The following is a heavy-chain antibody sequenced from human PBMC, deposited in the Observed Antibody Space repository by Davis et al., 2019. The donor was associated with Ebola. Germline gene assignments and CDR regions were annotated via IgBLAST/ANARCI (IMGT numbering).Heavy chain of an antibody. V-gene: IGHV4-34*01. CDR3: ARVGDLFDY. CDR1: GGSLSGYY. CDR2: INHSGST. J-gene: IGHJ4*02. Sequence: SETLSLTCAVYGGSLSGYYWSWIRQSPGKGLEWIGEINHSGSTNYNPSLKSRVTISVDTSKNQFSLKLSSVTAADTAVYYCARVGDLFDYWGQGTLVTVSS. D-gene: IGHD4-17*01.